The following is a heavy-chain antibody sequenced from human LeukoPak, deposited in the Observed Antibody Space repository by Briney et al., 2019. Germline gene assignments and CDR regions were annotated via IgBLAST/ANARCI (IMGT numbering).Heavy chain of an antibody. Sequence: SGGSLRLSCAASGFTFSSYSMNWVRQAPGKGLEWVSSISSSSSYIYYADSVKGRFTISRDNAKNSLYLQMNSLRAEDTAAYYCARVLTGDSSGYYYPSDYWGQGTLVTVSS. CDR3: ARVLTGDSSGYYYPSDY. V-gene: IGHV3-21*01. D-gene: IGHD3-22*01. J-gene: IGHJ4*02. CDR2: ISSSSSYI. CDR1: GFTFSSYS.